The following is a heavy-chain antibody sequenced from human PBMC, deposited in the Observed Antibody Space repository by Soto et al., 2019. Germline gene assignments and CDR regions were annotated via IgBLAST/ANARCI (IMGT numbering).Heavy chain of an antibody. D-gene: IGHD6-13*01. Sequence: LSLTCAVYGGSFSGYYWSWIRQPPGKGLEWIGEINHSGSTNYNPSLKSRVTISVDTSKNQFSLKLSSVTAADTAVYYCARGRIAAAGIYYYYYYGMDVWGQGTTVTVSS. CDR3: ARGRIAAAGIYYYYYYGMDV. CDR2: INHSGST. J-gene: IGHJ6*02. V-gene: IGHV4-34*01. CDR1: GGSFSGYY.